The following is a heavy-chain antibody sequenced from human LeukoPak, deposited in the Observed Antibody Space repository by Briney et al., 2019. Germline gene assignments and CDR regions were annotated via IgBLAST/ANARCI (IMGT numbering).Heavy chain of an antibody. CDR3: SKEISSCSSTSCYFDFREYNWFDP. D-gene: IGHD2-2*01. Sequence: SETLSLTCTVSGGSISSGSYYWSWIRQPAGKGLEWIGRIYTSGSTNYNPSLKSRVTISVDTSKIQFSLKLSSVTAADTAVYYCSKEISSCSSTSCYFDFREYNWFDPWGQGTLVTVSS. V-gene: IGHV4-61*02. CDR1: GGSISSGSYY. CDR2: IYTSGST. J-gene: IGHJ5*02.